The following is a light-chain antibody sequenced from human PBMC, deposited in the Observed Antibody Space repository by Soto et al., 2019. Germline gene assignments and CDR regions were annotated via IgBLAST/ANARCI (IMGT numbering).Light chain of an antibody. CDR2: GGN. J-gene: IGLJ1*01. Sequence: QSALTQPPSVSGAPGQTVTISCTGSSSNIGAPYDVHWYQHLPGTAPKLLIYGGNKRPSGVPDRFSGSRSGTSASLDITGLQAEDEAAYFCQSYDMSLNNYVFGTGTKVTVL. CDR1: SSNIGAPYD. V-gene: IGLV1-40*01. CDR3: QSYDMSLNNYV.